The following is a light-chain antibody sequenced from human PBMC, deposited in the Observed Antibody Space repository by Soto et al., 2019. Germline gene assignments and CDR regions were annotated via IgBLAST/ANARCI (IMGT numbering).Light chain of an antibody. CDR3: ATWDSSLIAGV. Sequence: QSVLTQPPSVSAAPGQNVTISCSGSSSNIGSNFVSWYLHLPGTAPKLLIYDNNKRPSGIPDRFSGTKSDTSATLGITGLQTGDEAHYYCATWDSSLIAGVFGGGTKVTVL. CDR2: DNN. CDR1: SSNIGSNF. J-gene: IGLJ2*01. V-gene: IGLV1-51*01.